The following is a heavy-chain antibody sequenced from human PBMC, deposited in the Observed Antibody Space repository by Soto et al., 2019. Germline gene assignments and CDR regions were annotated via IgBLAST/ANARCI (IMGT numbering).Heavy chain of an antibody. J-gene: IGHJ4*02. Sequence: ASVKVSCKASGYTFTGYYMHWVRQAPGQGLEWMGWINPSAGFTTYAQNFRGRVTMTRDTSTSTIYMELRSLRSDDTALYYCAGSPGPTGTALFFFDYWGQGTQVTVSS. D-gene: IGHD1-1*01. CDR3: AGSPGPTGTALFFFDY. V-gene: IGHV1-46*01. CDR2: INPSAGFT. CDR1: GYTFTGYY.